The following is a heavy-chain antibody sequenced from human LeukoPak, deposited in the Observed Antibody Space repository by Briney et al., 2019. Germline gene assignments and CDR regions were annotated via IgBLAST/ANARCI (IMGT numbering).Heavy chain of an antibody. CDR1: GFTFNTFG. D-gene: IGHD1-26*01. Sequence: GGSLRLSCVASGFTFNTFGMHWVRQAPGKGLDWVAFIHSNGNTVYYTDSVKGRFSISGDNSKNTLYLQMNSLRPDDTAVYYCASRVGTFYFDSWGQGTQVTVSS. J-gene: IGHJ4*02. CDR3: ASRVGTFYFDS. V-gene: IGHV3-30*02. CDR2: IHSNGNTV.